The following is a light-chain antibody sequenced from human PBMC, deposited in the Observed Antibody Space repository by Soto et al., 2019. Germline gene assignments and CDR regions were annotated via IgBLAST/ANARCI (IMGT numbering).Light chain of an antibody. CDR2: EVS. J-gene: IGLJ1*01. V-gene: IGLV2-14*01. CDR1: NSDIGVYNY. Sequence: QSALTQPASVSGSPGQSITISCTGTNSDIGVYNYVSWYQQHPGKAPKLMIYEVSNRPSGVSNRFSGSKSGNTASLTISGLQAEDEADYYCSSYTRSSTRVFGTGTKLTVL. CDR3: SSYTRSSTRV.